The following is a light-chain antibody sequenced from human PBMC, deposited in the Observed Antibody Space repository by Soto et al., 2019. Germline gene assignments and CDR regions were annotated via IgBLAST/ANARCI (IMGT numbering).Light chain of an antibody. Sequence: EIVLTQSPATPSLSPGETAALSRRASQSVSSSFLAWYQQRPGQAPRLLIYGASSRATGIPDRFSGSGSGTDFTLTISRLESEDFAVYYCHQYGSSPATFGQGTKVDIK. CDR2: GAS. CDR3: HQYGSSPAT. CDR1: QSVSSSF. J-gene: IGKJ1*01. V-gene: IGKV3-20*01.